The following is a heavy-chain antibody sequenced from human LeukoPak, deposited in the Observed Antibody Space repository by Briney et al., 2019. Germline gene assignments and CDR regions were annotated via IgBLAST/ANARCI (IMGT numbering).Heavy chain of an antibody. V-gene: IGHV3-30*18. CDR3: AKGHSSSWFDY. Sequence: GGSLRLSCAASGFTFSSYGMHWVRQAPGKGLEWVAVISYDGSNKYYADSVKGRFTISRDNSKNTLYLQMNSLRPEDTAVYFCAKGHSSSWFDYWGQGTLVTVSS. D-gene: IGHD6-13*01. CDR1: GFTFSSYG. J-gene: IGHJ4*02. CDR2: ISYDGSNK.